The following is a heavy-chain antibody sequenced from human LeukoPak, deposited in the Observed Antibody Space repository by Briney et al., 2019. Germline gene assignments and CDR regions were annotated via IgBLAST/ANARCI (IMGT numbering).Heavy chain of an antibody. J-gene: IGHJ4*02. D-gene: IGHD4-17*01. V-gene: IGHV3-33*01. Sequence: GGSLRLSCAASGFTFSSYGMHWVRQAPGKGLEWVAVIWYDGSNKYYADSVKGRFTISRDNSKNTLYLQMDSLRAEDTAVYYCARTDYGDYTTFDYWGQGTLVTVSS. CDR1: GFTFSSYG. CDR2: IWYDGSNK. CDR3: ARTDYGDYTTFDY.